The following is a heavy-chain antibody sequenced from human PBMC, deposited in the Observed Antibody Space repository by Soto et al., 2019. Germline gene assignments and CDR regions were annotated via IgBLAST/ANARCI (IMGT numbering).Heavy chain of an antibody. D-gene: IGHD6-13*01. CDR1: GYTFTGYD. CDR2: MNPNSGNT. V-gene: IGHV1-8*01. CDR3: ALLSSSWYVDYYYGMDV. J-gene: IGHJ6*02. Sequence: GASVKVSCKASGYTFTGYDINWVRQATGQGLEWMGWMNPNSGNTGYAQKFQGRVTMTRNTSISTAYMELSSLRSEDTAVYYCALLSSSWYVDYYYGMDVWGQGTTVTVSS.